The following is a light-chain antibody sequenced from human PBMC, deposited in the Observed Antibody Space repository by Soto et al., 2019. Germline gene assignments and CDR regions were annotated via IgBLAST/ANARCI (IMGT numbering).Light chain of an antibody. CDR3: GTWDSSLSAVV. J-gene: IGLJ2*01. CDR2: DNN. CDR1: SSNIGKNY. V-gene: IGLV1-51*01. Sequence: QSVLTQPPSVSAAPGQKVTISCSGSSSNIGKNYVSWYQQLPGTAPKLLIYDNNKRPSGIPDRFSGSKSGTSATLGITGLQTGDEGDYYCGTWDSSLSAVVFGGGTKLTVL.